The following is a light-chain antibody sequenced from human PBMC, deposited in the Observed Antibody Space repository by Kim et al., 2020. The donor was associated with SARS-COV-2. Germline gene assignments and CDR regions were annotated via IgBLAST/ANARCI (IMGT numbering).Light chain of an antibody. CDR2: DVT. CDR1: SSDVGGYKY. V-gene: IGLV2-14*03. J-gene: IGLJ2*01. Sequence: GQAFTIACTGTSSDVGGYKYVSWYQQHPGKAPKLIIYDVTHRPSGISNRFSGFKSGNTAYLTISGLQAEDEADYYCNSFTSSRTVIFGGGTQLTVL. CDR3: NSFTSSRTVI.